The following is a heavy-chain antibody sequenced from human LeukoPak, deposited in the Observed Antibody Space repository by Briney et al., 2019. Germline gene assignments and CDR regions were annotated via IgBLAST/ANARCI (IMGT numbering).Heavy chain of an antibody. CDR2: IYYGGGT. Sequence: SETLSLTCTVSGASIGSYFWSWIRQPPGKGLEWIGYIYYGGGTNYNPSFESRITISVDTSKNRISLNLTSVAASDTAIYYCARERGDYDSDNWFDSWGQGTLVTVSS. D-gene: IGHD4-17*01. CDR3: ARERGDYDSDNWFDS. CDR1: GASIGSYF. J-gene: IGHJ5*01. V-gene: IGHV4-59*01.